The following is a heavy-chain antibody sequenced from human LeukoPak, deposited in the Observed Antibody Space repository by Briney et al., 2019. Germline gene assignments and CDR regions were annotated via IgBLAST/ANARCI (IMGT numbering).Heavy chain of an antibody. D-gene: IGHD3-3*01. CDR3: AKDSPILTI. CDR1: GFTFSSYG. V-gene: IGHV3-23*01. Sequence: GGSLRLSCAASGFTFSSYGMSWIRQAPGQGLEWVSAISGGGESRYYADSVKGRFTISRDNSKNTLYLQMNSLRAEDTAVFYCAKDSPILTIWGQGTMVTVSS. CDR2: ISGGGESR. J-gene: IGHJ3*02.